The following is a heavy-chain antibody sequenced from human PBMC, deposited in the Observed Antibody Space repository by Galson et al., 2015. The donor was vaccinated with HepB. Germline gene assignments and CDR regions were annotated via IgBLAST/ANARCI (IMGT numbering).Heavy chain of an antibody. CDR2: ISYDGSSK. CDR3: TKGAYRNILMSGGWFDP. J-gene: IGHJ5*02. Sequence: LEWVALISYDGSSKYYADSLKGRFIISRDNSKNTLFLQMNSLRVEDTAVYYCTKGAYRNILMSGGWFDPWGQGTLVSVSS. D-gene: IGHD3-10*02. V-gene: IGHV3-30-3*02.